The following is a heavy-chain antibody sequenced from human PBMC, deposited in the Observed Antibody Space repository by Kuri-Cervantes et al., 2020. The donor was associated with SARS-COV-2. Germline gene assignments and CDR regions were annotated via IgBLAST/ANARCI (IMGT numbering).Heavy chain of an antibody. CDR2: IGTAGDT. J-gene: IGHJ6*02. V-gene: IGHV3-13*01. Sequence: GESLKISCAASGFTFSSYDMHWVRQATGKGLEWVSAIGTAGDTYYPGSVKGRFTISRENAKNSLYLQMNSLRAEDTAVYYCARAPSSSSPPVWGQGTTVTVSS. CDR1: GFTFSSYD. CDR3: ARAPSSSSPPV. D-gene: IGHD6-6*01.